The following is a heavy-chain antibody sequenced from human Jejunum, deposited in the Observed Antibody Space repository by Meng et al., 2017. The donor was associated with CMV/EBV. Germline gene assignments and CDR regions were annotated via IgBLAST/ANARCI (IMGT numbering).Heavy chain of an antibody. V-gene: IGHV4-34*01. CDR3: ARGIYGDYVLPLYWYFDL. Sequence: SLSAYYWSWIRQPQWKGLEWIREINHSGSTYYSTSLKSRVTISLDTSKNQFSLKLSSVTAADTAVYYCARGIYGDYVLPLYWYFDLWGRGTLVTVSS. J-gene: IGHJ2*01. CDR1: SLSAYY. CDR2: INHSGST. D-gene: IGHD4-17*01.